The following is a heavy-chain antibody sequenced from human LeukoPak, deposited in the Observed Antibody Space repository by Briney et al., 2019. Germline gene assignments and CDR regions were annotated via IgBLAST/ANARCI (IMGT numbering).Heavy chain of an antibody. Sequence: SETLSLTCAVSGGSIDGTNWWSWVRQPPGKGLEWIGEIYHSGSTNYNPSLKSRVTISVDKSKNQFSLKLRSVTAADTAVYYCARRGYSSGWYDYWGQGTLVTVSS. V-gene: IGHV4-4*02. CDR2: IYHSGST. CDR3: ARRGYSSGWYDY. D-gene: IGHD6-19*01. CDR1: GGSIDGTNW. J-gene: IGHJ4*02.